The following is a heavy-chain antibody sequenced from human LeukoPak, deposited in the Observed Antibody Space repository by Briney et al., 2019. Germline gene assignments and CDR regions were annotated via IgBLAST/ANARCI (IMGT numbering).Heavy chain of an antibody. CDR2: ISAYNGNT. J-gene: IGHJ4*02. Sequence: ASVKVSCKASGYTFTSYGISWVRQAPGQGLERMGWISAYNGNTNYAQKLQGRVTMTTDTSTSTAYMELRSLRSDDTAVYYCARDPNIAVSGTSLNYWGQGTLVTVSS. CDR1: GYTFTSYG. D-gene: IGHD6-19*01. V-gene: IGHV1-18*01. CDR3: ARDPNIAVSGTSLNY.